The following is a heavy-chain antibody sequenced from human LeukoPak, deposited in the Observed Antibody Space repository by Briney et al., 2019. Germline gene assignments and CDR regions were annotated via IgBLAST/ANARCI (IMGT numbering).Heavy chain of an antibody. D-gene: IGHD6-19*01. CDR2: ISTYNGNT. CDR3: ARVQWLAPQYYFDY. J-gene: IGHJ4*02. V-gene: IGHV1-18*01. CDR1: GYTFNSFS. Sequence: EASVKVSCKASGYTFNSFSINWVRQAPGQGLEWMGWISTYNGNTNHSQKLQGRVTMTTDTSISTAYMELSSLRSEDTAVYYCARVQWLAPQYYFDYWGQGTLVTVSS.